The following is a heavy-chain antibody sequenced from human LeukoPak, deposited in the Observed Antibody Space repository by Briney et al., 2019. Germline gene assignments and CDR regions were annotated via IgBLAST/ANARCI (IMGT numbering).Heavy chain of an antibody. CDR1: GGSFSGYY. CDR3: ARVGNYCSXXXXXRGXXXP. Sequence: PSETLSLTCAVYGGSFSGYYWSWIRQPPGKGLEWIGEINHSGSTNYKPSLKSRVTISVDTSKNQFSLKLSSVTAADTAVYSCARVGNYCSXXXXXRGXXXPXGQGTLVTVSS. V-gene: IGHV4-34*01. D-gene: IGHD2-15*01. J-gene: IGHJ5*02. CDR2: INHSGST.